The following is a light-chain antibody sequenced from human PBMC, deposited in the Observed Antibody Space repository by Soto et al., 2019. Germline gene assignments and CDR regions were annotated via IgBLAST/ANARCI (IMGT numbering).Light chain of an antibody. J-gene: IGKJ1*01. V-gene: IGKV3-15*01. CDR2: GAS. CDR3: QQYNNWPRT. CDR1: QSVSSN. Sequence: EIVMTQSPGTLSVSPGERATLSCRASQSVSSNLAWYQQKPGQAPRLLIYGASTRATGIPARFSGSRSGTEFTLTISSLQSEDFAVYYCQQYNNWPRTFSLGTKVEIK.